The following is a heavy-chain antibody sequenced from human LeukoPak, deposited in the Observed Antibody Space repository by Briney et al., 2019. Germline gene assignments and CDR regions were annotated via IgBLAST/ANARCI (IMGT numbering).Heavy chain of an antibody. V-gene: IGHV3-30*18. CDR2: ISYDGSNK. J-gene: IGHJ4*02. D-gene: IGHD5-18*01. CDR3: AKDLSSGYDPKRGYSYGSSDY. Sequence: PGRSLRLSCATSGFTFSSYGMHWVRQAPGKGLEWVAVISYDGSNKYYADSVKGRFTISRDNSKNTLYLQMNSLRAEDTAVYYCAKDLSSGYDPKRGYSYGSSDYWGQGTLVTVSS. CDR1: GFTFSSYG.